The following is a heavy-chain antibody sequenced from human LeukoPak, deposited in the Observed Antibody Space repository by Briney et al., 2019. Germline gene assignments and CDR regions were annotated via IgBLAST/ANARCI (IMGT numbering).Heavy chain of an antibody. V-gene: IGHV4-30-2*01. CDR2: IYHSGST. Sequence: SETLSLTCTVSGGSISSGGYYWSWIRQPPGKGLEWIGYIYHSGSTYYNPSLKSRVTISVDRSKNQFSLKLSSVTAADTAVYYCAREGVGAAHDAFDIWGQGTMVTVSS. CDR3: AREGVGAAHDAFDI. D-gene: IGHD1-26*01. CDR1: GGSISSGGYY. J-gene: IGHJ3*02.